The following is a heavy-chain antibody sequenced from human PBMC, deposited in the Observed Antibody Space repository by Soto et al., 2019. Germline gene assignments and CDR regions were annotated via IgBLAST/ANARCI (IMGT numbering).Heavy chain of an antibody. V-gene: IGHV3-21*01. CDR3: ARDVRCCGGTSCYGVDY. D-gene: IGHD2-2*01. CDR2: ISSSSSYI. J-gene: IGHJ4*02. Sequence: EVQLVESGGGLVKPGGSLRLSCAASGFTFSSYSMHWVRQAPGKGLEWVASISSSSSYIYYADSVKGRFTISRDNAKKSLYLQMNSLGDEDTAVYYCARDVRCCGGTSCYGVDYWGQGTLVTVSS. CDR1: GFTFSSYS.